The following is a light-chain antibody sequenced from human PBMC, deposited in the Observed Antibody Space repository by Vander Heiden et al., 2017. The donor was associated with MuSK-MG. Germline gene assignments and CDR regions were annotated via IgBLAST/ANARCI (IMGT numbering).Light chain of an antibody. CDR2: QDS. CDR3: QAWDSSTVV. Sequence: SYELTQPPSVSVSPGQTASITCSGDKLGDKYACWYQQKPGQSPVLVIYQDSKRPSGIPERFSGSNSGNKANLTISGTQAMDEAEDYCQAWDSSTVVFGGGTKLTVL. CDR1: KLGDKY. J-gene: IGLJ3*02. V-gene: IGLV3-1*01.